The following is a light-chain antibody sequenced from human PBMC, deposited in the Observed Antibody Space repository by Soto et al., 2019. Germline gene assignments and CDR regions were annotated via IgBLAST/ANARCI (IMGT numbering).Light chain of an antibody. CDR3: QQTYSTPWT. CDR1: QSISTY. CDR2: AAS. J-gene: IGKJ1*01. V-gene: IGKV1-39*01. Sequence: DIQMTQSPSSLSASVGDRLTITCRASQSISTYLNWYRQKPGKAPELLIYAASSLQSGVPSRFSGSGSGTDFTLTISSLQPEDFAVYYCQQTYSTPWTFGQGTKVDIK.